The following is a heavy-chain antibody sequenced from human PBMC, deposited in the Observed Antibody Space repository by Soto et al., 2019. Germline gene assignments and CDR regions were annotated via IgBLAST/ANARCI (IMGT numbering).Heavy chain of an antibody. CDR2: IYWDDDK. Sequence: QITLKESGPTLVKPTQTLTLTCTFSGFSVSTSGVGVAWIRQPPGKGLEWLALIYWDDDKRYIPFLQRRGTSTKDTAKTQVVLTMPKMDPVDTATYYCAHKGAGAAGMDVWGQGNTVTVSS. V-gene: IGHV2-5*02. D-gene: IGHD2-15*01. J-gene: IGHJ6*02. CDR1: GFSVSTSGVG. CDR3: AHKGAGAAGMDV.